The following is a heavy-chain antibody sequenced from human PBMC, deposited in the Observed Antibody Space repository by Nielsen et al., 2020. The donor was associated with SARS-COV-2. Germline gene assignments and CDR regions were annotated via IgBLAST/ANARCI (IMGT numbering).Heavy chain of an antibody. D-gene: IGHD5-24*01. V-gene: IGHV1-8*01. CDR2: MSPNSGNI. CDR1: GYTFTSYD. J-gene: IGHJ5*02. CDR3: AREDVGRDGTSWLDH. Sequence: ASVKISCKASGYTFTSYDINWVRQAPGQGLEWMGWMSPNSGNIGYAQKFQGRLTVTRNTSISTVYMELSSLRSDDTAVYFCAREDVGRDGTSWLDHWGQGALDTVSS.